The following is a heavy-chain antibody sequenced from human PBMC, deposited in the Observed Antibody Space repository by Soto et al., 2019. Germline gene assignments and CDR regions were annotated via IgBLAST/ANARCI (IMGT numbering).Heavy chain of an antibody. CDR3: ARESGSNHFQH. Sequence: QVQLVQSGAEVKKPGASVKVSCKASGYTFTSYAMHWVRQAPGQRLEWMGWINAGNGNTKYSQKFQGRVTITRDTSSSTDYMALSSLRSEDTAVYYCARESGSNHFQHWGQGTLVTVSS. V-gene: IGHV1-3*01. CDR2: INAGNGNT. CDR1: GYTFTSYA. J-gene: IGHJ1*01. D-gene: IGHD6-25*01.